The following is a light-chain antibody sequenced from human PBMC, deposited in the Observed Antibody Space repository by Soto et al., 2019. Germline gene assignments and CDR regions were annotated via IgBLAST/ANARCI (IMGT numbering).Light chain of an antibody. CDR3: SSYTSSSTPCV. J-gene: IGLJ1*01. Sequence: QSVLTQPASVSGSPGQSITISCTGTSSDVGGYNYVSWYQQHPGKAPKLMIYEVSNRPSGVSNRFSGPKSGNTASLTISGLQAEDEADYYCSSYTSSSTPCVFGTGTKATVL. V-gene: IGLV2-14*01. CDR1: SSDVGGYNY. CDR2: EVS.